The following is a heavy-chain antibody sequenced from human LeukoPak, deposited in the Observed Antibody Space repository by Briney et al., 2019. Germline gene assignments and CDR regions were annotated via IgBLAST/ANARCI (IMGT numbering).Heavy chain of an antibody. CDR3: AREEVVDDYNWFDP. V-gene: IGHV1-2*06. Sequence: GSVKVSCKASGYTFTGYYMHWVRQAPGQGLEWMGRINPNSGGTNYAQKFQGRVTMTRDTSISTAYMELSRLRSDDTAVYYCAREEVVDDYNWFDPWGQGTLVTVSS. J-gene: IGHJ5*02. CDR1: GYTFTGYY. D-gene: IGHD3-22*01. CDR2: INPNSGGT.